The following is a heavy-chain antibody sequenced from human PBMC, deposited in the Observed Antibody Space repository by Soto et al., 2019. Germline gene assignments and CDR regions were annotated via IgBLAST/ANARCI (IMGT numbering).Heavy chain of an antibody. CDR2: ISAYNGNT. Sequence: QVQLVQSGAEVKKPGASVKVSCKADGYPFSTHGITWVRQAPGQGPEWMGWISAYNGNTDSAEKSQGRGTMPTDTSTATAYMELRSTRSDDTAGYYCARDARGPISDSYFDYWGQGTLVIVAS. J-gene: IGHJ4*02. D-gene: IGHD3-10*01. V-gene: IGHV1-18*04. CDR3: ARDARGPISDSYFDY. CDR1: GYPFSTHG.